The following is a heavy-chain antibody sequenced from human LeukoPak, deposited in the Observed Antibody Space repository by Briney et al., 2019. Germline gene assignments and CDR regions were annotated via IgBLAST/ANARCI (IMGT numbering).Heavy chain of an antibody. CDR3: ARAEFSSGWYFDY. V-gene: IGHV1-69*13. J-gene: IGHJ4*02. Sequence: ASVKVSCKTSGYTFTSSHAHWVRQAPGQGLEWMGGIIPIFGTANYAQKFQGRVTITADESTSTAYMELSSLRSEDTAVYYCARAEFSSGWYFDYWGQGTLVTVSS. CDR2: IIPIFGTA. CDR1: GYTFTSSH. D-gene: IGHD6-19*01.